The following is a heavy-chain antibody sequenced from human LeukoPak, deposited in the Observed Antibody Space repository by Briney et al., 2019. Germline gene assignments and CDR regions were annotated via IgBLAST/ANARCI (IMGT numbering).Heavy chain of an antibody. Sequence: ASVKVSCKASGYTLTTYAVHWVRQAPGQRLEWMGWINAGNGNTKYSQKFQGRVTITRDTSASTAYMELSSLRSEDTAVYYCARVPTGKQLVMGAFDIWGQGTTVTVSS. CDR2: INAGNGNT. V-gene: IGHV1-3*01. CDR1: GYTLTTYA. D-gene: IGHD6-6*01. J-gene: IGHJ3*02. CDR3: ARVPTGKQLVMGAFDI.